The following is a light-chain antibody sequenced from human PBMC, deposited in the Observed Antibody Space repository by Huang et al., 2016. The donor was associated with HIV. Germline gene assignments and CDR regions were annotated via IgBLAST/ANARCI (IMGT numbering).Light chain of an antibody. CDR1: QNIINW. CDR3: QQVHSFPLT. V-gene: IGKV1D-12*01. CDR2: GTS. Sequence: DIQMTQSPASVSASVGDRVTITCRASQNIINWLDWYQVKPGKAPKLLISGTSTFQSGVPSRFSGSGSGTDFTLTVSSLHLEDFATYYCQQVHSFPLTFGGGTKVEI. J-gene: IGKJ4*01.